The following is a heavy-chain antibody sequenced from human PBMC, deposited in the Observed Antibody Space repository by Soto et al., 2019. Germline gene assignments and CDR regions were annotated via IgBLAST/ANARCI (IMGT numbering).Heavy chain of an antibody. CDR3: ATRTVAGTIVDY. CDR1: GFTVSSKS. V-gene: IGHV3-53*01. J-gene: IGHJ4*02. D-gene: IGHD6-19*01. Sequence: EVQLVESGGGLIQPGGSLRLSCAASGFTVSSKSMSWVRQAPGKGLEWVSIIYSGGTTYYPDSVKGRCTISRDTSKNTLYRQMNSLRAEDTAVYYCATRTVAGTIVDYWGQGTLVTVSS. CDR2: IYSGGTT.